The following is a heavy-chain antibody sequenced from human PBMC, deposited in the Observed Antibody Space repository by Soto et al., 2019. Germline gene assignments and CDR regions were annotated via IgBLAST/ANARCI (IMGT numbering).Heavy chain of an antibody. CDR1: GYTFTSAY. Sequence: ASVKASIKASGYTFTSAYMHWLRQAPGQGLEWMGIINPSGGSTSYAQKFQGRVTMTRDTSTSTVYMELSSLRSEDTAVYYCARVYPSDTRYGYVGNNWFDPWGQGTLVTVSS. V-gene: IGHV1-46*03. D-gene: IGHD5-18*01. J-gene: IGHJ5*02. CDR2: INPSGGST. CDR3: ARVYPSDTRYGYVGNNWFDP.